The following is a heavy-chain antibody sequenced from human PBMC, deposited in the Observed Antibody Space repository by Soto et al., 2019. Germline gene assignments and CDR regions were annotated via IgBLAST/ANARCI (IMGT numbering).Heavy chain of an antibody. V-gene: IGHV3-48*03. D-gene: IGHD3-3*01. J-gene: IGHJ4*02. CDR1: GFTFRSYE. Sequence: EVQLVESGGGLVQPGGSLTLSCAASGFTFRSYEMHWVRQPPGKGLQWISYISADGSGTYYADSVRGRFTISRDNARNSLSLQMNSLRADYTASDYCVRDLHEPLPADVLRVTKGGQGTQVTVSS. CDR3: VRDLHEPLPADVLRVTK. CDR2: ISADGSGT.